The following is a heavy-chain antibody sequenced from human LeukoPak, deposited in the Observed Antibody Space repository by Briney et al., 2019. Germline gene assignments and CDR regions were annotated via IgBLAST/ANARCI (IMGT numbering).Heavy chain of an antibody. CDR1: GGSISSGGYY. J-gene: IGHJ4*02. CDR2: IYYSGST. V-gene: IGHV4-31*03. D-gene: IGHD1-14*01. Sequence: SETLSLTCTVSGGSISSGGYYWSWIRQHPGKGLEWIGYIYYSGSTYYNPSLKSRVTISVDTSMNQFSLKLSSVTAADTAVYYCARLHLRYPSFFAYWGQGTLVTVSS. CDR3: ARLHLRYPSFFAY.